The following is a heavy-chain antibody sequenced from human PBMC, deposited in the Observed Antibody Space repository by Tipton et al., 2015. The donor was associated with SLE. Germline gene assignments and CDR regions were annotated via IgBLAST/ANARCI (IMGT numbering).Heavy chain of an antibody. D-gene: IGHD3-10*01. Sequence: TLSLTCTVSGGSIRSYYWSWIRQPPGKGLEWIGYIYYSGSTNYNPSLKSRVTISVDTSKNQFSLTLSSVTAADTAVYYCARVDGSGPDAFDIWGQGTMVTVFS. CDR2: IYYSGST. CDR3: ARVDGSGPDAFDI. CDR1: GGSIRSYY. J-gene: IGHJ3*02. V-gene: IGHV4-59*01.